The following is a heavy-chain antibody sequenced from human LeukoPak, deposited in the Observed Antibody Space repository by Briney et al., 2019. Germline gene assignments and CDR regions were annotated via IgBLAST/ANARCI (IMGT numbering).Heavy chain of an antibody. D-gene: IGHD5-12*01. V-gene: IGHV4-39*07. CDR1: GGSISSSSYY. CDR3: ARGFDSKSGYFDY. Sequence: PSETLSLTCTVSGGSISSSSYYWGWIRQPPGRGLEWIGSIYYSGSTYCNPSLKSRGTISVDTSKNQFSLKLVSVTAADTAVYYGARGFDSKSGYFDYWGQGTLVTVSS. J-gene: IGHJ4*02. CDR2: IYYSGST.